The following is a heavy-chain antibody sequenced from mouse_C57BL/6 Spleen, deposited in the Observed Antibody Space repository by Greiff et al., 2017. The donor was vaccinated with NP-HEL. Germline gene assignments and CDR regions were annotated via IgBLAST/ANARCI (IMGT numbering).Heavy chain of an antibody. V-gene: IGHV5-17*01. CDR2: ISSGSSTI. J-gene: IGHJ4*01. Sequence: EVHLVESGGGLVKPGGSLKLSCAASGFTFSDYGMHWVRQAPEKGLEWVAYISSGSSTIYYADTVKGRFTISRDNAKNTLFLQMTSLRSEDTAMYYCARSGSSRYYYAMDYWGQGTSVTVSS. D-gene: IGHD1-1*01. CDR1: GFTFSDYG. CDR3: ARSGSSRYYYAMDY.